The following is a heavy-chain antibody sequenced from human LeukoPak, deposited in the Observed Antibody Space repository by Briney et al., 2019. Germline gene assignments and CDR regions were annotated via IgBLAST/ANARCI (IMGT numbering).Heavy chain of an antibody. CDR2: IDSSGGST. CDR3: AKAGFRLLYRLDY. D-gene: IGHD2-2*02. Sequence: GGSLRLSCAASGFTFSSYAMSWVRQAPGKGLEWVSTIDSSGGSTYYADSVKGRFAISRDNSKNTLYLQMNSLRAEDTAVYYCAKAGFRLLYRLDYWGQGTLVTVSS. V-gene: IGHV3-23*01. CDR1: GFTFSSYA. J-gene: IGHJ4*02.